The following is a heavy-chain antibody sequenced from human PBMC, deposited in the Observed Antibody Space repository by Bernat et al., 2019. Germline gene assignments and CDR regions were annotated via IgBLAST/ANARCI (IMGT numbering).Heavy chain of an antibody. CDR2: ISSSGSSI. CDR1: GFTFSSHE. J-gene: IGHJ4*02. Sequence: EVQLVESGGDLVQPGWSLRLSCAASGFTFSSHEMNWVRQAPGKGLEWISYISSSGSSIYYADSVKGRFTISRDNAKNSLYLQMNSLRAEDTAVYYCAIQYSSSAGFDYWGQGTLVTVSS. V-gene: IGHV3-48*03. CDR3: AIQYSSSAGFDY. D-gene: IGHD6-6*01.